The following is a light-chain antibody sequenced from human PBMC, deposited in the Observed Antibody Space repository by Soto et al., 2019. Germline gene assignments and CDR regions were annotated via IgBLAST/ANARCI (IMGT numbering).Light chain of an antibody. J-gene: IGKJ3*01. Sequence: IVRTQAPSVLFASPGGRATFSCRASESVSRNLAWYQQKPGQAPRLLIFDASTGATGIPARFSGSGSGTEFTLTSSSLQSEDFALYYCQQYNTWPPTFGPGTKVDIK. V-gene: IGKV3-15*01. CDR3: QQYNTWPPT. CDR1: ESVSRN. CDR2: DAS.